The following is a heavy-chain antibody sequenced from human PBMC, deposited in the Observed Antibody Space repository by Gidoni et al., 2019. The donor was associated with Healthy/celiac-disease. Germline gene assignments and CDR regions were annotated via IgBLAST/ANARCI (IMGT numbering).Heavy chain of an antibody. J-gene: IGHJ6*02. CDR2: INSDGSST. D-gene: IGHD6-13*01. CDR1: GFTFSSYW. V-gene: IGHV3-74*01. CDR3: ARAGWVYSSTVPKYYYYYGMDV. Sequence: EVQLVESGGGLVQPGGSLRLSCAASGFTFSSYWMHWVRQAPGKGLVWVSRINSDGSSTSYADSVKGRFTISRDNAKNTLYLQMNSLRAEDTAVYYCARAGWVYSSTVPKYYYYYGMDVWGQGTTVTVSS.